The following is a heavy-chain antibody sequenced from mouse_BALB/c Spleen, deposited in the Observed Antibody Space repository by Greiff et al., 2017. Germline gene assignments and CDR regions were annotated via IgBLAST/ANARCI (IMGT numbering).Heavy chain of an antibody. V-gene: IGHV5-15*02. D-gene: IGHD2-3*01. CDR1: GFTFSDYG. J-gene: IGHJ2*01. CDR3: ARDRDDGYFDY. CDR2: ISNLAYSI. Sequence: VQLKESGGGLVQPGGSRKLSCAASGFTFSDYGMAWVRQAPGKGPEWVAFISNLAYSIYYADTVTGRFTISRENAKNTLYLEMSSLRSEDTAMYYCARDRDDGYFDYWGQGTTLTVSS.